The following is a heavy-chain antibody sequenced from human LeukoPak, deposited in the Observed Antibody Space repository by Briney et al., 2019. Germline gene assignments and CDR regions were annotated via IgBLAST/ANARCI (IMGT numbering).Heavy chain of an antibody. CDR3: ARYGLYYYDSSGYSDY. CDR1: GFTFSSYW. V-gene: IGHV3-7*01. CDR2: IKPDGSEK. J-gene: IGHJ4*02. Sequence: GGSLRLSCAASGFTFSSYWMSWVRQAPGKGLEWVANIKPDGSEKYYVDSVKGRFTISRDNAKNSLYPQMNSLRAEDTAVYYCARYGLYYYDSSGYSDYWGQGTLVTVSS. D-gene: IGHD3-22*01.